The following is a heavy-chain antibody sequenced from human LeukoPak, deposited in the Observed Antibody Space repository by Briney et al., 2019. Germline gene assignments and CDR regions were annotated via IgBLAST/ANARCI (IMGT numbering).Heavy chain of an antibody. CDR3: ARQPGAAAGDDAFDI. D-gene: IGHD6-13*01. CDR1: GGSISSYY. J-gene: IGHJ3*02. V-gene: IGHV4-59*08. CDR2: IYYSGST. Sequence: SETLSLTCTVSGGSISSYYWSWIRQPPGQGLVWIGYIYYSGSTNYNPSLKSRVTISVDTSKNQFSLKLSSVTAADTAVYYCARQPGAAAGDDAFDIWGQGTMVTVSS.